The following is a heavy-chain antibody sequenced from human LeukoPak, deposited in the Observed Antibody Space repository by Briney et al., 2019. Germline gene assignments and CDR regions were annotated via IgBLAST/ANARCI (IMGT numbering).Heavy chain of an antibody. CDR3: ARDLQQMGREY. Sequence: ASVKVSCKASGGTFSSYAISWVRQAPGQGLEWMGRINPHSGGANFAQKFQDRVTMTRDTSVTTVYMELSSLKSDDTAVYYCARDLQQMGREYWGQGTLITVSS. CDR1: GGTFSSYA. J-gene: IGHJ4*02. V-gene: IGHV1-2*06. D-gene: IGHD6-13*01. CDR2: INPHSGGA.